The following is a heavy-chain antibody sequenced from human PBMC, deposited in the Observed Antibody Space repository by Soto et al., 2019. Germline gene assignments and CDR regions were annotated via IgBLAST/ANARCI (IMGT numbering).Heavy chain of an antibody. CDR1: GFSVSSNY. CDR2: VSDVERA. V-gene: IGHV3-53*01. CDR3: ARPHSAAFAWAAES. D-gene: IGHD1-26*01. J-gene: IGHJ5*02. Sequence: EVRLVESGGGSIQPGGSLRLSCEVSGFSVSSNYMSWVRQAPGKGLEWVSVVSDVERANFADSVKGRFTVSRDISKRTVLLQMNSLRAEDTAVYYCARPHSAAFAWAAESWGQGTLVIVSS.